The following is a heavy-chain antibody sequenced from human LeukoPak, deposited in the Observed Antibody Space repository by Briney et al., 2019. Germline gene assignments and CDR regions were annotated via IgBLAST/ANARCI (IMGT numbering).Heavy chain of an antibody. V-gene: IGHV3-30*04. Sequence: GRPLRLSCAASGFTFSSYALHWVRQAPGKGLEWVAVISYDGSNKYYADSVKGRFSISRVNSKNTLYLQMNSLTTEDTAVYYCARGSGYLETFDYWGQGTLVTVSS. CDR2: ISYDGSNK. CDR1: GFTFSSYA. J-gene: IGHJ4*02. CDR3: ARGSGYLETFDY. D-gene: IGHD3-22*01.